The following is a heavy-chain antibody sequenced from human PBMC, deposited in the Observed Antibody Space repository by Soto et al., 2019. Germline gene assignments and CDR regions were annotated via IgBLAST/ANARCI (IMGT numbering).Heavy chain of an antibody. CDR3: AREGVTAAGTF. CDR2: ISSSSSTI. CDR1: GFTFSSYS. Sequence: GGSLRLSCAASGFTFSSYSMNWVRQAPGKGLEWVSYISSSSSTIYYADSVKGRFTISRDNAKNSLYLQMNSLRAEDTAGYYCAREGVTAAGTFWGQGTLVTVSS. D-gene: IGHD6-13*01. V-gene: IGHV3-48*01. J-gene: IGHJ4*02.